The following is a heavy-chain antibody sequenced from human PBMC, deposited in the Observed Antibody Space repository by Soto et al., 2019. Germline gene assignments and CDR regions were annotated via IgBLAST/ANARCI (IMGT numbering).Heavy chain of an antibody. D-gene: IGHD6-13*01. CDR3: AKRMPAAGPIDY. J-gene: IGHJ4*02. V-gene: IGHV3-23*01. CDR2: ISGGGGTT. CDR1: GFTFSNYA. Sequence: EVQLLESGGGLVQPGGSLRLSCAASGFTFSNYAMKWVRRAPGKGLEWVSVISGGGGTTYYADSVKGRFTISRDNSKNTLYLQMNSLSAEDTAIYYCAKRMPAAGPIDYWGQGTLVTVSS.